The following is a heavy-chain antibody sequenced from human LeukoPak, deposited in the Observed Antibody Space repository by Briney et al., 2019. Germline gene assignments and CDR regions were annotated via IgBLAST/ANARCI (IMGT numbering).Heavy chain of an antibody. CDR3: ARDRTPYTAMGQFDY. J-gene: IGHJ4*02. V-gene: IGHV3-30-3*01. Sequence: PGGSLRLSCAASGFTFSSYAMHWVRQAPGKGLEWVAVISYDGSNKYYADSVKGRFTISRDNSKNTLYLQMNSLRAEDTAVHYCARDRTPYTAMGQFDYWGQGTLVTVSS. D-gene: IGHD5-18*01. CDR2: ISYDGSNK. CDR1: GFTFSSYA.